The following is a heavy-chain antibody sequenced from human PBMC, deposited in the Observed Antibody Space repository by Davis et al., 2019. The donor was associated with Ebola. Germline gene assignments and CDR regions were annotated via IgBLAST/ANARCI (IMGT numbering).Heavy chain of an antibody. CDR1: GYTFTNYG. CDR2: INPHNGNT. J-gene: IGHJ4*02. V-gene: IGHV1-18*04. Sequence: ASVKVSCKASGYTFTNYGITWVRQAPGQGLEWMGWINPHNGNTNYAQNVQGRVTITRDTSATTAYMELRSLTSDDTAVYYCGRARDFYDRTGLYVTPSDHWGQGTLVTVSS. CDR3: GRARDFYDRTGLYVTPSDH. D-gene: IGHD3-22*01.